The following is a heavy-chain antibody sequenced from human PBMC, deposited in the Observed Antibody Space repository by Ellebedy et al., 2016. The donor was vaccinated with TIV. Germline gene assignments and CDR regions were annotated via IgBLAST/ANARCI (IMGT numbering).Heavy chain of an antibody. V-gene: IGHV1-2*02. Sequence: AASVKVSCKASGYTFTGYYMHWVRQAPGQGLEWMGWINPNSGGTNYAQKFQGRVTMTRDTSISTAYMELSRLRSDDTAVYYCARAKLRYFDWLLFYYWGQGTLVTVSS. CDR1: GYTFTGYY. D-gene: IGHD3-9*01. CDR3: ARAKLRYFDWLLFYY. J-gene: IGHJ4*02. CDR2: INPNSGGT.